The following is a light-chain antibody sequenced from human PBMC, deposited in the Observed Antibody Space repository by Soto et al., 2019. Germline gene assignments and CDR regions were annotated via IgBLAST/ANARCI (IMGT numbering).Light chain of an antibody. V-gene: IGLV1-47*01. CDR3: AAWDDSLSGGV. CDR2: RNN. J-gene: IGLJ2*01. Sequence: QSVLTQPPSASGTPGQRVTISCSGSSSNIGSNYVYWYQQLPGTAPKLLSYRNNQRPSGVPDRFSGSKSGTSASLAISGLRSEDEADYYCAAWDDSLSGGVFGGGTKLTVL. CDR1: SSNIGSNY.